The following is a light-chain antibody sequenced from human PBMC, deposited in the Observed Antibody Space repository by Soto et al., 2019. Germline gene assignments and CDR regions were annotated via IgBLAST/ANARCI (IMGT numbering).Light chain of an antibody. CDR1: SSDVGVYNY. J-gene: IGLJ1*01. CDR3: CSYAGSYTFV. Sequence: QSALTQPGSVSGSPGQSVTISCTGTSSDVGVYNYVSWYQQYPGKAPKIMIYDVSKRPSGVPDRFSGSKSDNTASLTISGLQAEDEADYYCCSYAGSYTFVFGIGTQVTVL. CDR2: DVS. V-gene: IGLV2-11*01.